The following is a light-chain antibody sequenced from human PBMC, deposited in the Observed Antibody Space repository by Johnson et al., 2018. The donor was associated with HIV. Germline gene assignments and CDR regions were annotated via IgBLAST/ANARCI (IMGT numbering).Light chain of an antibody. CDR1: SSNIGNNY. Sequence: QSVLTQPPSVSAAPGQKVTISCSGSSSNIGNNYVSWYQQLPGTAPKLLIYENNKRPSGIPDRISGSKSGTSSTLGTPGPQPGDEADYYCGAWDGSLSAGYVFGTGTKVTVL. V-gene: IGLV1-51*02. CDR2: ENN. J-gene: IGLJ1*01. CDR3: GAWDGSLSAGYV.